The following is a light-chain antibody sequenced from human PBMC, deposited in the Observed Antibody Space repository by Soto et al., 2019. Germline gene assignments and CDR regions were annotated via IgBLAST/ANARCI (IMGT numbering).Light chain of an antibody. CDR1: ISDVGSYNY. CDR2: DVS. J-gene: IGLJ1*01. V-gene: IGLV2-14*03. CDR3: SSYAGSSNV. Sequence: QSVLTQPASVSGSPGQSITISCTGTISDVGSYNYVSWYQQYPGKAPKLMIYDVSTRPSGVPDRFSGSKSGNTASLTVSGLQAEDEADYYCSSYAGSSNVFGTGTKVNVL.